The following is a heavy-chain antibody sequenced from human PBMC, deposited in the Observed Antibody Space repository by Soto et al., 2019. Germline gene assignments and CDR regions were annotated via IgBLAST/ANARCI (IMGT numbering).Heavy chain of an antibody. CDR2: ISAYNGNT. D-gene: IGHD5-18*01. Sequence: QVQLVQSGAEVKKPGASVKVSCKASGYTFTSYGISWVRQAPGQGLECMGWISAYNGNTNYAQKLQGRVTMTTDTSTSTAYMELRRLRSDDTAVYYCASSLLVGYGLEGESDWGQGTLVTVSS. J-gene: IGHJ4*02. CDR1: GYTFTSYG. V-gene: IGHV1-18*01. CDR3: ASSLLVGYGLEGESD.